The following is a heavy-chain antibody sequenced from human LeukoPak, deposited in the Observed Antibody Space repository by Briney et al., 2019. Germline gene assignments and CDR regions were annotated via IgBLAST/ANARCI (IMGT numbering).Heavy chain of an antibody. CDR3: ANDSGYGTRSSFY. J-gene: IGHJ4*02. V-gene: IGHV3-30*02. CDR1: GFTFSSYA. Sequence: GGSLRLSCEASGFTFSSYAMHWVRQAPGKGLEWVAFIRYDASNKYYADSVKGRFTISRDNSKNTLYLQMNSLRAEDTAVYYCANDSGYGTRSSFYWGQGTLVTVSS. CDR2: IRYDASNK. D-gene: IGHD5-12*01.